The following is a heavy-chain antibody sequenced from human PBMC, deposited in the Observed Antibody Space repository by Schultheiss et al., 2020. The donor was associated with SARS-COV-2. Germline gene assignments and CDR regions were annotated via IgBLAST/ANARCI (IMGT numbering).Heavy chain of an antibody. Sequence: GGSLRLSCSASGFTFSRHAIHWVRQAPGKGLEYVSGISSNGGSTYYADSVKGRFTISRDNTKNTLYLQMNSLRAEDTAVYYCARDGTAMVDYYYYGMDVWGQGTTVTVSS. J-gene: IGHJ6*02. V-gene: IGHV3-64*04. CDR3: ARDGTAMVDYYYYGMDV. D-gene: IGHD5-18*01. CDR2: ISSNGGST. CDR1: GFTFSRHA.